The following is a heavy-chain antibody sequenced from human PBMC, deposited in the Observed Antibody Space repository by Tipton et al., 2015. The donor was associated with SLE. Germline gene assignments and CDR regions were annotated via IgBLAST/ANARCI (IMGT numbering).Heavy chain of an antibody. CDR1: GGSMSGYH. Sequence: GLVKPSETLSLICTVSGGSMSGYHWSWIRQTPGKGLEWIGYIYHNESPTYNPSLRRRVTISVDASKNQFSLKLSSVTAADTAVYYCARAGAVVVARGNWFDPWGQGTLVTVSS. V-gene: IGHV4-59*12. CDR3: ARAGAVVVARGNWFDP. CDR2: IYHNESP. J-gene: IGHJ5*02. D-gene: IGHD3-22*01.